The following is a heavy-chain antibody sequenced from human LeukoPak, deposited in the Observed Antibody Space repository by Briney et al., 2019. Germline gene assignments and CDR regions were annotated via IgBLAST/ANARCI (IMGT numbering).Heavy chain of an antibody. Sequence: PGGSLRLSCAASGFTFSRYWMSWVRQAPGNGLEWVANIKEDGSEKYYVDSVKGRFTISRDNAKNSLYLQMNSLRAEDTAVYYCARGARIAAALDYWGQGTLVTVSS. V-gene: IGHV3-7*01. D-gene: IGHD6-13*01. CDR2: IKEDGSEK. CDR3: ARGARIAAALDY. J-gene: IGHJ4*02. CDR1: GFTFSRYW.